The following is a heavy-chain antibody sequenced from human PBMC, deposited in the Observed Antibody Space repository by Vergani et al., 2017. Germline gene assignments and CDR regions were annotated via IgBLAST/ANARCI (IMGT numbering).Heavy chain of an antibody. CDR1: GGSISSYY. Sequence: QVQLQESGPGLVKPSETLSLTCTVSGGSISSYYWSWIRQPPGKGLEWIGYIYYSGSTNYNPSLKSRVTISVDTSKNQFSLKLSSVTAADTAVYYCARVTPSSYDVWSGDYYYYYMDVWGKGTTVTVSS. J-gene: IGHJ6*03. V-gene: IGHV4-59*01. D-gene: IGHD3-3*01. CDR2: IYYSGST. CDR3: ARVTPSSYDVWSGDYYYYYMDV.